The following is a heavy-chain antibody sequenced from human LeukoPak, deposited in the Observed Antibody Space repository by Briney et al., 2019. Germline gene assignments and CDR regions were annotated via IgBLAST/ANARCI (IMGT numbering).Heavy chain of an antibody. CDR3: ARGHIDQYDSSGYYSDAFDI. V-gene: IGHV1-8*01. J-gene: IGHJ3*02. CDR1: GYTFTSYD. CDR2: MNPNSGST. D-gene: IGHD3-22*01. Sequence: ASVKVSCKASGYTFTSYDINWVRQATGQGLEWMGWMNPNSGSTGYAQKFQGRVTMTRNTSISTAYMELSSLRSEDTAVYYCARGHIDQYDSSGYYSDAFDIWGQGTMVTVSS.